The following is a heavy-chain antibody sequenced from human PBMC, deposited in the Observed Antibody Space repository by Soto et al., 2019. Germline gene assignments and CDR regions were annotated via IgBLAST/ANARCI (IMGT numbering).Heavy chain of an antibody. CDR1: GDSISSSTYY. Sequence: SETLSLTCTVSGDSISSSTYYWGWIRQPPGKGLEWIGCIYHTGTTYYNPSLKSRVTISVDTSKNQFSLKLSSVTAADTAVYYCARPYFSSSSMIDYWGQGTLVTVSS. V-gene: IGHV4-39*01. J-gene: IGHJ4*02. D-gene: IGHD6-6*01. CDR2: IYHTGTT. CDR3: ARPYFSSSSMIDY.